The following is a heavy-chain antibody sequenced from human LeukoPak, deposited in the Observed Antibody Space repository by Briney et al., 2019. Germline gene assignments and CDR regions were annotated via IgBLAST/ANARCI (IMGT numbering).Heavy chain of an antibody. Sequence: GGSLRLSCAASGFTFSKFAMSWVRQAPGKGLEWVSGISGRGGSTYYADSVKGRFTISRDNSKNTLYLQMSSLRAEDTAVYYCVKPGSRFDYWGQGTLVTVSS. CDR3: VKPGSRFDY. CDR2: ISGRGGST. V-gene: IGHV3-23*01. J-gene: IGHJ4*02. CDR1: GFTFSKFA. D-gene: IGHD6-25*01.